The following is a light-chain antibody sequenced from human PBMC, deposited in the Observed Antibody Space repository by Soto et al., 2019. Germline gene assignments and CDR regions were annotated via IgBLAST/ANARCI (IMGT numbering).Light chain of an antibody. Sequence: EVVLTQSPDTLSLPPGERATLSCRASQSISSYLAWYQQKPGQAPRLLIYDASSRATGIPARFSGTGSGTEFTLTISSLQSEDFAVYFCQHYNDWPYTFGQGTKVDIK. V-gene: IGKV3D-15*01. CDR1: QSISSY. CDR3: QHYNDWPYT. CDR2: DAS. J-gene: IGKJ2*01.